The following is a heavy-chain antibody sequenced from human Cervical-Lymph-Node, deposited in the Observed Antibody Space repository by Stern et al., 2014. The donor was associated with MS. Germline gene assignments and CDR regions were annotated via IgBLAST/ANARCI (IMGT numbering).Heavy chain of an antibody. V-gene: IGHV3-30*01. CDR2: ISFDGSNK. Sequence: VQLVESGGGVVQPGRSLRLSCAASGFTFSNSAMHWVRQAPGKGLEWVAVISFDGSNKYYADSVKCRFTISRDNSKNTLYLLMNSLTAEDTAVYYCARVENGDRTDYWGQGTLVTVSS. CDR1: GFTFSNSA. J-gene: IGHJ4*02. D-gene: IGHD5-24*01. CDR3: ARVENGDRTDY.